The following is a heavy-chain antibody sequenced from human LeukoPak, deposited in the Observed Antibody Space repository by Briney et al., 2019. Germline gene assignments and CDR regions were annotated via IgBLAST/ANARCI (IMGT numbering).Heavy chain of an antibody. J-gene: IGHJ6*02. V-gene: IGHV3-21*01. Sequence: PGGSLRLSCAAYGFTFSSYSMNWVRQAPGKGLEWVSSISSSSSYIYYADSVKGRFTISRDNAKNSLYLQMNSLRAEDTAVYYCARPTQDSSGYYMTYYYYYGMDVWGQGTTVTVSS. CDR3: ARPTQDSSGYYMTYYYYYGMDV. CDR2: ISSSSSYI. D-gene: IGHD3-22*01. CDR1: GFTFSSYS.